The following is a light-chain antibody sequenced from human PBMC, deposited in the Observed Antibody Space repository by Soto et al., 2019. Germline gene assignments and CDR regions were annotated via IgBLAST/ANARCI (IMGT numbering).Light chain of an antibody. CDR3: GADHGSGSNFVSVV. CDR2: VGTGGIVG. J-gene: IGLJ2*01. Sequence: QSVLTQPPSASASLGASVTLTCTLSSGYSNYKVDWYQQRPGKGPRFVMRVGTGGIVGSKGDGIPDRFSVLGSGLNRYLTIKNIQEEDESDYHCGADHGSGSNFVSVVFGGGPQLTVL. CDR1: SGYSNYK. V-gene: IGLV9-49*01.